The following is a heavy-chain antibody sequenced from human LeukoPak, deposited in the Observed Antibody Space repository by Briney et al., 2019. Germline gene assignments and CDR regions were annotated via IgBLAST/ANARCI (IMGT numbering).Heavy chain of an antibody. Sequence: GGSLRLSCAASGFTFDDYGMSWVRQAPGKGLEWVSGINWNGGSTGYADSVKGRFTISRDNAKNSLYLQMNSLRADDTAVYYCVKDSSTTSWYFAFDVWGQGTMVAVSS. CDR2: INWNGGST. V-gene: IGHV3-20*04. CDR3: VKDSSTTSWYFAFDV. CDR1: GFTFDDYG. J-gene: IGHJ3*01. D-gene: IGHD2-2*01.